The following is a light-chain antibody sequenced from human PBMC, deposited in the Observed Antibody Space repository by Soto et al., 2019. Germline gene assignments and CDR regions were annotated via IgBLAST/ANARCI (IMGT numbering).Light chain of an antibody. V-gene: IGLV4-69*01. CDR1: TGHSSYA. Sequence: QSVLTQSPSASASLGASVKLTCTLSTGHSSYAIAWHQQQPEKGPRYLMKLNNDGSHSKGDGIPDRFSGSSSGAERYLTISSLQSEDEADYYCQTWGTDVVFGGGTQLTVL. J-gene: IGLJ2*01. CDR3: QTWGTDVV. CDR2: LNNDGSH.